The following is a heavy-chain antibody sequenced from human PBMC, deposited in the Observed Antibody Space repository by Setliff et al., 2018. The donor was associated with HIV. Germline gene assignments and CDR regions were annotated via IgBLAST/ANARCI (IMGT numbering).Heavy chain of an antibody. D-gene: IGHD2-2*01. Sequence: SETLSLTCTVSGGSISSHYWSWIRQPPGKGLEWIGSIYYSGSTYYNPSLKSRVTISVDTSKNQFSLNLSSVTAADTAVYYCARVDCSSTSCYRDYYYYMDVWGKGTTVTVSS. V-gene: IGHV4-59*05. CDR3: ARVDCSSTSCYRDYYYYMDV. CDR1: GGSISSHY. J-gene: IGHJ6*03. CDR2: IYYSGST.